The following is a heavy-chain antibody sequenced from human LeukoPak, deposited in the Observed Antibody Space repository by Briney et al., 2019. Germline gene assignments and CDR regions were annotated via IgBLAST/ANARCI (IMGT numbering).Heavy chain of an antibody. J-gene: IGHJ4*02. CDR3: ARLWSGYDIDSDY. D-gene: IGHD5-12*01. CDR1: DGSISSYY. CDR2: IYYSGST. Sequence: SETLSLTCTVSDGSISSYYWSWIRQPPGKGLEWIGYIYYSGSTNYNPSLKSRVTISVDTSKNQFSLKLSSVTAADTAVYYCARLWSGYDIDSDYWGQGTLVTVSS. V-gene: IGHV4-59*08.